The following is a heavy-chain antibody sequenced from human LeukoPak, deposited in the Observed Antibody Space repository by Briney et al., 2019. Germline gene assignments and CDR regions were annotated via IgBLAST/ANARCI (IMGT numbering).Heavy chain of an antibody. J-gene: IGHJ4*02. Sequence: GGSLRLSCAASGFTVSNNYMTWVRPAPGKGLEWVSVIYKIGNTFYADFVKGRFTISRDNFKNTLYLQMNSLRAEDTAVYYCARDSRSGSRTAAAYSDYWGQGTLVTVSS. CDR1: GFTVSNNY. V-gene: IGHV3-66*01. D-gene: IGHD6-13*01. CDR2: IYKIGNT. CDR3: ARDSRSGSRTAAAYSDY.